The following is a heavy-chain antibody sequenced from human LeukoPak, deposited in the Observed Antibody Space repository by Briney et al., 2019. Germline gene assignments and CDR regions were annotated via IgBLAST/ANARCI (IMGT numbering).Heavy chain of an antibody. CDR3: ARRRCSGGSCPLDY. CDR1: GGSISSSSYY. J-gene: IGHJ4*02. V-gene: IGHV4-39*01. Sequence: SETLSLTCTVSGGSISSSSYYWGWIRQPPGKGLEWIGSIYYSGSTYYNPSLKSRVTISVDTSKNQFSLKLSSVTAADTAVYYCARRRCSGGSCPLDYWGQGTLVTVSS. CDR2: IYYSGST. D-gene: IGHD2-15*01.